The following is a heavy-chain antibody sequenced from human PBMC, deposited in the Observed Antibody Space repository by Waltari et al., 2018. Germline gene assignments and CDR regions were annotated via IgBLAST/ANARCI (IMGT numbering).Heavy chain of an antibody. CDR2: INPNSGGT. D-gene: IGHD3-10*01. J-gene: IGHJ4*02. Sequence: VQLVQSGAEVKKPGATVKISCKASGYTFTDYYMHWVQQAPGQGLEWMGRINPNSGGTNYAQKFQGRVTMTRDTSISTAYMELSRLRSDDTAVYYCARSLIRGDYDYWGQGTLVTVSS. CDR3: ARSLIRGDYDY. V-gene: IGHV1-2*06. CDR1: GYTFTDYY.